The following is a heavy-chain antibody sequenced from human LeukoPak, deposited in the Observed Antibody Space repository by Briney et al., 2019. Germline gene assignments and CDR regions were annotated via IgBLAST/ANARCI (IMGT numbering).Heavy chain of an antibody. CDR1: GFTFSSYW. CDR2: IKQNGSEK. D-gene: IGHD2-2*01. J-gene: IGHJ6*03. CDR3: ARRGYCSNTSCIIPYYYYYYFMDV. V-gene: IGHV3-7*01. Sequence: GGSLRLSCAASGFTFSSYWMSWVRQAPGKGLEWVANIKQNGSEKYYVDSVKGRFTISRDNAKNSLYLQMNSLRAEDTAVYYCARRGYCSNTSCIIPYYYYYYFMDVWGKGTTVTVSS.